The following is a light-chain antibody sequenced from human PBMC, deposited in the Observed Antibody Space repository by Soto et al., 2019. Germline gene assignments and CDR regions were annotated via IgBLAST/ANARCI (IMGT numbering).Light chain of an antibody. V-gene: IGKV3-11*01. CDR3: QQRSNWPLT. CDR1: QSVSSY. Sequence: ERXLTPSPATLSLSPGERATLSCRASQSVSSYLAWYQQKPGQAPRLLIYDASNRATGIPARFSGSGSGTDFTLTISSLEPEDFAVYYCQQRSNWPLTFGGGTKVDIK. CDR2: DAS. J-gene: IGKJ4*01.